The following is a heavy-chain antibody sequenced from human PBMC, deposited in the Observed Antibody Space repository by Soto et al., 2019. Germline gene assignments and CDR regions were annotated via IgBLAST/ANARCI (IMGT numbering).Heavy chain of an antibody. CDR2: TYYRSKWYN. CDR1: GDSVSTNSAT. CDR3: ARGLSSGRNNWFDP. D-gene: IGHD6-19*01. V-gene: IGHV6-1*01. J-gene: IGHJ5*02. Sequence: LSQTLSLTCAISGDSVSTNSATWDWIRQSPSRGLEWLGRTYYRSKWYNDYAVSVKGRITINPDTSNNQFSLQLNSVTPDDTAVYYCARGLSSGRNNWFDPWGQGTLVTVYS.